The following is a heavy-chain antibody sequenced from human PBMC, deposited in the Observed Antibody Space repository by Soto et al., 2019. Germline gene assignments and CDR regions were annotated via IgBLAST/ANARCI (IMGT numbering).Heavy chain of an antibody. Sequence: SLRLSCAASGFTFSKYWMSWVRQAPGKGLEWVANIKQDGSEKYYVDSVKGRFTIPRDNAKNSLYLQMNSLRAEDTAVYYCATSSYSSGWYAVYWGQGTLVTVSS. CDR3: ATSSYSSGWYAVY. CDR2: IKQDGSEK. D-gene: IGHD6-19*01. V-gene: IGHV3-7*01. CDR1: GFTFSKYW. J-gene: IGHJ4*02.